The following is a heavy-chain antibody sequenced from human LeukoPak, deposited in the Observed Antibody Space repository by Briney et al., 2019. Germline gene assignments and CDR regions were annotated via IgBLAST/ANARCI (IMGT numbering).Heavy chain of an antibody. CDR3: ARSYSGSYYAESGVDY. J-gene: IGHJ4*02. Sequence: ASVKVSCKASGYTLTGSGISWVRQAPGQGLEWMGCISAYNGDTNYAQNLQGRVTMTTDTSTSTAYMELRSLRSDDTAVYYCARSYSGSYYAESGVDYWGQGTLVTVSS. CDR2: ISAYNGDT. D-gene: IGHD1-26*01. V-gene: IGHV1-18*01. CDR1: GYTLTGSG.